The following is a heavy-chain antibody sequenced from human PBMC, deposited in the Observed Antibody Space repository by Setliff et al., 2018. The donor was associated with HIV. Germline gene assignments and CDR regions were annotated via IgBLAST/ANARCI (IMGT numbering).Heavy chain of an antibody. CDR3: ARRDGRSMNAFQI. CDR2: IYPDDSNI. CDR1: DYTFSTYW. Sequence: GESLKISCKALDYTFSTYWIGWVRRKPGEGLEWMGIIYPDDSNIRYNPSFQNRVTISADKSITTAYLQINNLKASDTATYYCARRDGRSMNAFQIWGPGTVVTVSS. D-gene: IGHD6-13*01. J-gene: IGHJ3*01. V-gene: IGHV5-51*01.